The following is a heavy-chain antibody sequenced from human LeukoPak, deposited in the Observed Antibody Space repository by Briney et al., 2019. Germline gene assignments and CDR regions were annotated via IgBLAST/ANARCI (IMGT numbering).Heavy chain of an antibody. Sequence: PGGSLRLSCAASGFTFSSYSKNWVRQAPGKGLEWVSYVSDSSSTILYADSVKGRFTISRDNAKSSLFLQMNSLRDEDTAVYYCARDGGASSGWAFWGQGTLVTVSS. CDR1: GFTFSSYS. CDR3: ARDGGASSGWAF. D-gene: IGHD6-19*01. V-gene: IGHV3-48*02. J-gene: IGHJ4*02. CDR2: VSDSSSTI.